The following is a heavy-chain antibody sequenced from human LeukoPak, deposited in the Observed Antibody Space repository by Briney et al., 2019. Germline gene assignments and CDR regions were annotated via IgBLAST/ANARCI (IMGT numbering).Heavy chain of an antibody. D-gene: IGHD3-22*01. V-gene: IGHV4-38-2*01. CDR1: GYSISSGYY. Sequence: SETLSLTCAVSGYSISSGYYWGWIRQPPGKGLEWIGSIYHSGSTYYNPSLKSRVTISVDTSKNQFSLKLSSVTAADTAVYYCARLAVVIRGVYNWFDPWGQGTLVTVSS. CDR3: ARLAVVIRGVYNWFDP. J-gene: IGHJ5*02. CDR2: IYHSGST.